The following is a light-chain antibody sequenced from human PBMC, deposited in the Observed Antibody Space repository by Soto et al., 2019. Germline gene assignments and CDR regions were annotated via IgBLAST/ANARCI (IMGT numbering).Light chain of an antibody. CDR1: QGISRS. J-gene: IGKJ1*01. V-gene: IGKV1-27*01. CDR3: QKYNIAPWT. Sequence: DIQMTQSPSSLSASVGDRVTITCRASQGISRSLAWYQQKPGKVPKLLIFSASTLQSGVPSRFSGSGSGTDFTLTISSLQPEDVATYYCQKYNIAPWTFGQGTKVEIK. CDR2: SAS.